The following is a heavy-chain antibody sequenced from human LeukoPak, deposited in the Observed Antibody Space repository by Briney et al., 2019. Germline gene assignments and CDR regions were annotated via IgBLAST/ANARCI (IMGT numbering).Heavy chain of an antibody. D-gene: IGHD6-19*01. CDR1: GYTFTGYY. Sequence: ASVKVSCKASGYTFTGYYMHWVRQAPGQGLEWMGWINPNSGGTNYAQKFQGRVTMTRDTSISTAYMGLSRLRSDDTAVYYCARFPVANLDAFDIWGKGTMVTVSS. J-gene: IGHJ3*02. CDR2: INPNSGGT. V-gene: IGHV1-2*02. CDR3: ARFPVANLDAFDI.